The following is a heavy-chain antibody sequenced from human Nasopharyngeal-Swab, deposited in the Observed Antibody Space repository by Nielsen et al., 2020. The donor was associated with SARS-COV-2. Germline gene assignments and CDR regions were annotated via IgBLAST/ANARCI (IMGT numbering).Heavy chain of an antibody. CDR2: IRSSNDI. J-gene: IGHJ3*01. D-gene: IGHD2-21*01. CDR3: ARDRDWAFDV. V-gene: IGHV3-69-1*01. CDR1: GFIFSDYS. Sequence: GESLKISCAASGFIFSDYSMNWVRQAPGKGLEWISYIRSSNDIYYADSVKGRFTISRDHAKNSPYLQMSSLRVEDTAVYYCARDRDWAFDVWGQGAVVTVSS.